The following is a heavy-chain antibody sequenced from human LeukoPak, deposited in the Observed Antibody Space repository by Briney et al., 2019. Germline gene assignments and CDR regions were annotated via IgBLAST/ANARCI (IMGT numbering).Heavy chain of an antibody. CDR2: ISAYNGNT. J-gene: IGHJ3*02. Sequence: ASVEVSCKASGYTFTSYGISWVRQAPGQGLECMGWISAYNGNTNYAQKVQGRVTMTTDTSTSTAYMELRSLRSDDTAVYYCATAKYCSSTRCYDALDIWGQGTMVTVSS. CDR1: GYTFTSYG. V-gene: IGHV1-18*01. D-gene: IGHD2-2*01. CDR3: ATAKYCSSTRCYDALDI.